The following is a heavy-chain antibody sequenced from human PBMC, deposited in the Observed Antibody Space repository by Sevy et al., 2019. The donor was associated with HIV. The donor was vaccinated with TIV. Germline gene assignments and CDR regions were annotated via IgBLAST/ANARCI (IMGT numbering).Heavy chain of an antibody. CDR2: IRSKAYGGTT. J-gene: IGHJ4*02. Sequence: GGSLRLSCTASGFTFGDYAMSWFRQAPGKGLEWVGFIRSKAYGGTTEYAASVKGRFTISRDDSKSIAYLQMNSLKTEDTAVYYCTRALVVTAIRVGYFDYWGQGTLVTVSS. CDR1: GFTFGDYA. D-gene: IGHD2-21*02. CDR3: TRALVVTAIRVGYFDY. V-gene: IGHV3-49*03.